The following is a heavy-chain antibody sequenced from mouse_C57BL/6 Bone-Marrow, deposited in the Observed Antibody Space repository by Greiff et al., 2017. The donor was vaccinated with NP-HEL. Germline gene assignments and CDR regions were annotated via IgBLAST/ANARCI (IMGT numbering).Heavy chain of an antibody. CDR2: IDPSDGYT. V-gene: IGHV1-69*01. CDR3: ARNYYGSSSWFAY. Sequence: QVQLQQPGAELVMPGASVKLSCKASGYTFTSYWMHWVKQRPGQGLEWIGEIDPSDGYTTYNQKFKGKSTLTVDKSSSTAYMQLSSLTSEDSAVYYCARNYYGSSSWFAYWGQGTLVTVSA. D-gene: IGHD1-1*01. CDR1: GYTFTSYW. J-gene: IGHJ3*01.